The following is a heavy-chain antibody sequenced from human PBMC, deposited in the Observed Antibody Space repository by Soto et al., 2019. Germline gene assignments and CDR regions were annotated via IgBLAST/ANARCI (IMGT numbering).Heavy chain of an antibody. CDR3: AKGRGGSGSLTPRVDF. CDR1: GFTFNNYA. CDR2: ISGGGDTT. D-gene: IGHD3-10*01. Sequence: EVQLLESGGGLVQPGGSLRVSCAASGFTFNNYAMTWVRQAPGNGLEWVSAISGGGDTTSYADSVKGRFTVSRDGSKNTLYLQMSSLRAEDTALYYCAKGRGGSGSLTPRVDFWGQGTLVTVSS. V-gene: IGHV3-23*01. J-gene: IGHJ4*02.